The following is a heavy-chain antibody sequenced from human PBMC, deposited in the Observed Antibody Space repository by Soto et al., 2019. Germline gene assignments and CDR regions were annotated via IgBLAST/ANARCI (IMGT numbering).Heavy chain of an antibody. D-gene: IGHD3-9*01. CDR1: GYTFTSYG. Sequence: ASVKVSCKASGYTFTSYGISWVRQAPGQGLEWMGWISAYNGNTNYAQKLQGRVTMTTDTSTSTAYMELRSLRSDDTAVYYCARVVVDILTGYSDDAFDIWGQGTMVTVSS. CDR3: ARVVVDILTGYSDDAFDI. CDR2: ISAYNGNT. J-gene: IGHJ3*02. V-gene: IGHV1-18*01.